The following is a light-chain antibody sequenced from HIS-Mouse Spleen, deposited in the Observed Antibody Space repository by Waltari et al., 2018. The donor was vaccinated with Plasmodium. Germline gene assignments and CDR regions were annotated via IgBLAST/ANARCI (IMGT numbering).Light chain of an antibody. CDR2: QDS. CDR3: QAWDSSTVV. CDR1: KLGDKY. Sequence: SYELTQPPSVSVSPGPTASITCSGDKLGDKYACWYQQKPGQSPVLVIYQDSKRPSGIPERFPGSNAGNTATLTISGTQAMDEADYYCQAWDSSTVVFGGGTKLTVL. J-gene: IGLJ2*01. V-gene: IGLV3-1*01.